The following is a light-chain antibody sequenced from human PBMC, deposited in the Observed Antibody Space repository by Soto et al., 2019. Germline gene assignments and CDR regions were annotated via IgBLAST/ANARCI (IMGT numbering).Light chain of an antibody. CDR3: SSYTSSRNNV. CDR2: DVG. V-gene: IGLV2-14*03. Sequence: QSALTQPASVSGSPGQSITISCTGTSSDVGGYNYVSWYQHHPGKAPKLLLYDVGDRPSGVSYRFSGSKSGNTASLTISGLQAADEADYCCSSYTSSRNNVFGSGTKLTVL. CDR1: SSDVGGYNY. J-gene: IGLJ1*01.